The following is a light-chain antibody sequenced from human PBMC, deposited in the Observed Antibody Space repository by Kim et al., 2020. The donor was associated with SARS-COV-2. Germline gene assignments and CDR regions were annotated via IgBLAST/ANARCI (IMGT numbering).Light chain of an antibody. Sequence: SYELTQPPSVSVAPGQTARITCGGDNIGGETVHWYRQKPGQAPVLVIFYDNDRPSGIPARFSGSNSGNTATLTISRVEAGDEADYFCQVWHGGSHHVIFGRGTKLTVL. CDR1: NIGGET. J-gene: IGLJ2*01. CDR3: QVWHGGSHHVI. V-gene: IGLV3-21*04. CDR2: YDN.